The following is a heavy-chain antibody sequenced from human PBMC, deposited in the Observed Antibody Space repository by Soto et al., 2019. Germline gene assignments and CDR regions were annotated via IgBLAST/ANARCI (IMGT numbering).Heavy chain of an antibody. CDR3: ARDPGPRPAAIRGLGWFDP. CDR2: INRDGSES. CDR1: GFTFSGYW. J-gene: IGHJ5*02. V-gene: IGHV3-7*03. D-gene: IGHD2-2*01. Sequence: EALLVESGGGLVQPGGSLRLSCAASGFTFSGYWMSWVRQAPGKGLERVASINRDGSESHYVDSVKGRFTISRDNAKSSVYLQMKSLRAEDTAVYYCARDPGPRPAAIRGLGWFDPWGQGTLVTVSS.